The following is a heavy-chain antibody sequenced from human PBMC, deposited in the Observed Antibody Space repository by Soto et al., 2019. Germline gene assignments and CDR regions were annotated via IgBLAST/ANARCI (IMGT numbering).Heavy chain of an antibody. Sequence: SETLSLTCAVYVGSCSGYYWSWIRQPPGKGLEWIGEINHIGITNYNPSLKSRVTISVDTSKNQFSLKLSSVTAADTAVYYCATGSGSYRNWFDPWGQGTLVTVSS. CDR3: ATGSGSYRNWFDP. J-gene: IGHJ5*02. V-gene: IGHV4-34*01. CDR2: INHIGIT. D-gene: IGHD1-26*01. CDR1: VGSCSGYY.